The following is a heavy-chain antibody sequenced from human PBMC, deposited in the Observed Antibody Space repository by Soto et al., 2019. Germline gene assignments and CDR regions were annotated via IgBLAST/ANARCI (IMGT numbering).Heavy chain of an antibody. CDR1: GGTFYSYA. V-gene: IGHV1-69*18. CDR3: VSVDYDTNDYDYGH. CDR2: IIHLFTTA. J-gene: IGHJ4*02. Sequence: QVQLVQSGAEVKKPGSSVKVSCKASGGTFYSYAISWVRQAPGQGLEWMGKIIHLFTTANYAQKFQGRVTITADESTSTAYMELGSLRSEDTAVYYCVSVDYDTNDYDYGHWGQGTVVSVSS. D-gene: IGHD3-22*01.